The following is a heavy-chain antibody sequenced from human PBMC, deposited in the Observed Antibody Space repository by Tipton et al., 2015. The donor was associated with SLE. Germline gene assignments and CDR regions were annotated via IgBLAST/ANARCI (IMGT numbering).Heavy chain of an antibody. D-gene: IGHD5-12*01. CDR1: GGSISSYY. CDR2: IYYSGTT. Sequence: LSLTCTVSGGSISSYYWSWIRQPPGKGLKWIGYIYYSGTTNYNPSLKNRVPISVDTSKNQFSLKLTSVTAADTAVYYCARRLTRYSGYDYFDYWGQGTLVTVSS. V-gene: IGHV4-59*08. J-gene: IGHJ4*02. CDR3: ARRLTRYSGYDYFDY.